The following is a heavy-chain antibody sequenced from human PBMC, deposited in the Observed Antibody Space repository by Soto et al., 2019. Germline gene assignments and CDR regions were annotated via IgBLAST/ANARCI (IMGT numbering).Heavy chain of an antibody. CDR2: IYYSGST. Sequence: SETLSLTCTVSGGSISSYYWSWIRQPPGKGLEWIGYIYYSGSTNYNPSLKSRVTISVDTSKNQFSLKLSSVTAADTAVYYCARIPLGSGGSCCWYMDVWGKGTTVTV. J-gene: IGHJ6*03. CDR1: GGSISSYY. V-gene: IGHV4-59*01. CDR3: ARIPLGSGGSCCWYMDV. D-gene: IGHD2-15*01.